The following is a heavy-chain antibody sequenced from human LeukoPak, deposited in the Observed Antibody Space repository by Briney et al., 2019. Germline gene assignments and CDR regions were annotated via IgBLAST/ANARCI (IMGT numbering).Heavy chain of an antibody. V-gene: IGHV3-21*04. CDR2: ISSSSSYI. CDR3: ARDSSRYYGVFDY. Sequence: PGGALRLSCAASGFTFSSYSMNWVRQAPGKGLEWVSSISSSSSYIYYADSVKGRFTISRDNAKNSLYLQVNSLRAEDTAVYYCARDSSRYYGVFDYWGQGTLVTVSS. D-gene: IGHD3-22*01. CDR1: GFTFSSYS. J-gene: IGHJ4*02.